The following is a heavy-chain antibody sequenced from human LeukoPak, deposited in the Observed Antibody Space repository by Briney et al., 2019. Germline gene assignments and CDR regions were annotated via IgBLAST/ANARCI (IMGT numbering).Heavy chain of an antibody. D-gene: IGHD2-15*01. CDR1: GFSFSAYW. Sequence: PGGSLRLSCAASGFSFSAYWMTWVRQAPGTGLEWVANINPAGSETYYVDPVKGRFSISRDNAKHLVYLQMNSLRAEDTAVYHCARFGYVAAVDVWGQGTPVTVSS. CDR3: ARFGYVAAVDV. CDR2: INPAGSET. V-gene: IGHV3-7*01. J-gene: IGHJ4*02.